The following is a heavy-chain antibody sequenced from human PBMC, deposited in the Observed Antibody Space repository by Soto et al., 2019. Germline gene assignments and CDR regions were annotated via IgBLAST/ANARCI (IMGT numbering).Heavy chain of an antibody. Sequence: QLQLQESGPGLVKPSETLSLTGTVSGGSSSSSSYYWGWIRQPPGKRLEWIGRIYYSGSTYYNPSLKSRVTISVDPSKNQFSLKLSSVTAADTAVYYCATLWGQDWGQGTLVTVSS. CDR2: IYYSGST. V-gene: IGHV4-39*01. D-gene: IGHD3-10*01. J-gene: IGHJ4*02. CDR1: GGSSSSSSYY. CDR3: ATLWGQD.